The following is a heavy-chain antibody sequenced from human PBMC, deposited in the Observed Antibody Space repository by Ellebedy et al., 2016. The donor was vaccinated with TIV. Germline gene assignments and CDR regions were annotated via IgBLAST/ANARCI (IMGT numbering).Heavy chain of an antibody. CDR2: IYYSGST. V-gene: IGHV4-59*08. CDR3: AGDYGAYFDY. D-gene: IGHD4-17*01. CDR1: GGSISSYY. J-gene: IGHJ4*02. Sequence: MPSETLSLTCTVSGGSISSYYWSWIRQPPGKGLEWIGYIYYSGSTTYNPSLKIRVTISVDMSKNQFSLRLSSVTAADTAVYYCAGDYGAYFDYWGQGTLVTVSS.